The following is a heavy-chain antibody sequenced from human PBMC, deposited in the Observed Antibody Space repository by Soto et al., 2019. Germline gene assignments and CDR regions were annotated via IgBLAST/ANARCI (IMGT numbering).Heavy chain of an antibody. J-gene: IGHJ5*02. Sequence: HLMESGGGLVEPGGSLRLSCGASGFIFANAWLNWVRQAPGKGLEWVGRIKSLSVGGTTDYAASVRGRFTISRDDAKNTVFLQMSSLKIVDTALYFCTTDLPDNWFAPLGQGTLVTVSS. V-gene: IGHV3-15*01. CDR1: GFIFANAW. CDR3: TTDLPDNWFAP. D-gene: IGHD2-2*01. CDR2: IKSLSVGGTT.